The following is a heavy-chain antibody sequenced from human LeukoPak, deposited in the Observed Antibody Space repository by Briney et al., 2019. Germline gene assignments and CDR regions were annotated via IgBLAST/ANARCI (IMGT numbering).Heavy chain of an antibody. CDR1: GFTFSSYS. CDR2: ISSSSSTI. CDR3: ATYYDFWSGYYPFDY. V-gene: IGHV3-48*01. D-gene: IGHD3-3*01. Sequence: GGSLRLSCAASGFTFSSYSMNWVRQAPGKGLERVTYISSSSSTIYYADSVKGRFTISRDNAKNSLYLQMNSLRAEDTAVYYCATYYDFWSGYYPFDYWGQGTLVTVSS. J-gene: IGHJ4*02.